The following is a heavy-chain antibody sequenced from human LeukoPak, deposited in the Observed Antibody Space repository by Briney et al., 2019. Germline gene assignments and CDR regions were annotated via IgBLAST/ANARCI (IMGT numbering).Heavy chain of an antibody. Sequence: ASVKVSCKASGYTFTSFGISWVRQAPGQGLEWMGWISGNNGVTNFAQEFQGRVTLTRDTSISTVYMELSRLTSDDTAMYYCARDPPTAVDIDYWGQGTLLTVSS. J-gene: IGHJ4*02. CDR3: ARDPPTAVDIDY. CDR1: GYTFTSFG. D-gene: IGHD2-2*01. V-gene: IGHV1-18*01. CDR2: ISGNNGVT.